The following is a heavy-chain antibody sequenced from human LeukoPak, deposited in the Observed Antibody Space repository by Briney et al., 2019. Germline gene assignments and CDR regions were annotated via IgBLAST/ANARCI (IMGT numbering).Heavy chain of an antibody. CDR1: VVSITTYY. Sequence: SGTLSLSCTVSVVSITTYYWTWIRQPPGHELEGSGDIYYSGITNYHPSLKSRVTISVDTSKNPFSLQLSSVTAAATAVYYCARVGTNDAFDIWGQGTMVTVSS. CDR2: IYYSGIT. V-gene: IGHV4-59*01. J-gene: IGHJ3*02. CDR3: ARVGTNDAFDI. D-gene: IGHD1-14*01.